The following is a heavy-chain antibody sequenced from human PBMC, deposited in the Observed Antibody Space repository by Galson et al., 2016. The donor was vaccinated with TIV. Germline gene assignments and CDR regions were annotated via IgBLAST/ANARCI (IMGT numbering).Heavy chain of an antibody. CDR2: IKSETDDGTT. Sequence: SLRLSCAVSGFTLRNARMSWVRQAPGKGLEWVGRIKSETDDGTTNYAAPVKGRFTISRDDSENTLYLQLSSLNAEYTAVYYWATVGNPAYFRFWGQGTRVTVSS. J-gene: IGHJ4*02. CDR3: ATVGNPAYFRF. V-gene: IGHV3-15*06. CDR1: GFTLRNAR. D-gene: IGHD2/OR15-2a*01.